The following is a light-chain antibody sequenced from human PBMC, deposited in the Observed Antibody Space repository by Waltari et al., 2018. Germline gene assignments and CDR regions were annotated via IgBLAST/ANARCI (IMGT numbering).Light chain of an antibody. V-gene: IGKV3-20*01. J-gene: IGKJ1*01. CDR1: QSVGRS. Sequence: EIVLTQSPGTLSLSPGDRATLSCRTSQSVGRSLAWYQQKRGQAPRLRIYGASSRATGIPDRFSGSGSGTDFSLTISRLEPEDFAVYYCQHYVTLPVTFGQGTKVEIK. CDR3: QHYVTLPVT. CDR2: GAS.